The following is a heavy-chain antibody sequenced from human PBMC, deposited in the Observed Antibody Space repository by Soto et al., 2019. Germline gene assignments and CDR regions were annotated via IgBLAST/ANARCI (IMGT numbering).Heavy chain of an antibody. Sequence: EVRLVESGGGLVKPGGSLRLSCAASGFTFSNSWMNWVRQAPGKGLEWVGRIRSKTYGGTADYAAPVKVRFTISSDESETTVYLQMNRLKTEDTAVYYCATLRYTSNFDFWGQGTLVTVSS. CDR2: IRSKTYGGTA. CDR1: GFTFSNSW. J-gene: IGHJ4*02. CDR3: ATLRYTSNFDF. D-gene: IGHD2-2*02. V-gene: IGHV3-15*01.